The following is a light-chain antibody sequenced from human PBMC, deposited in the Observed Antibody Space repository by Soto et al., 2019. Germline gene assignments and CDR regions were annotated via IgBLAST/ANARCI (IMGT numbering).Light chain of an antibody. CDR2: GNS. CDR3: QSYDSSPVV. J-gene: IGLJ2*01. V-gene: IGLV1-40*01. Sequence: HSALTQPPSVSGAPGQRVTISCTGSSSNIGAGYDVHWYQQLPGTAPKLLIYGNSNRPSGVPDRFSGSKSGTSASLAITGLQAEDEADYYCQSYDSSPVVFGGGTKLTVL. CDR1: SSNIGAGYD.